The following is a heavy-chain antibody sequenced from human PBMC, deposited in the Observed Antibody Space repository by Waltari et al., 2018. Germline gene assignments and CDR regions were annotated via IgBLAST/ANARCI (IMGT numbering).Heavy chain of an antibody. V-gene: IGHV4-4*02. CDR3: ARDRGRGLYLDS. D-gene: IGHD2-15*01. Sequence: QLQLRQSGPGLVKPSDSLSLTCAVAGASVTLDVLWHWVRQPPGKGLEWIGQIRGGGRTNYNPSLESRVTVSMDTLNNQFSLKVSSVTAADTAVYYCARDRGRGLYLDSWGQGTLVTVS. CDR2: IRGGGRT. J-gene: IGHJ4*02. CDR1: GASVTLDVL.